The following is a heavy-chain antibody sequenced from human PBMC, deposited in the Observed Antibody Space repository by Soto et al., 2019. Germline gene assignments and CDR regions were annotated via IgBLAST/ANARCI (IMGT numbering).Heavy chain of an antibody. V-gene: IGHV3-7*04. D-gene: IGHD5-12*01. J-gene: IGHJ4*02. CDR1: GFTFRSYW. Sequence: EVQLVESGGGLVQPGGSLRLSCAASGFTFRSYWMSWVRQAPGKGLEGAANIKHDGSEKYYVDSVKGRFTISRDNAKNSLYLQMSSLRAEDTALYYCARGYSDYVSLAAPFDYWGQGTLVTVSS. CDR3: ARGYSDYVSLAAPFDY. CDR2: IKHDGSEK.